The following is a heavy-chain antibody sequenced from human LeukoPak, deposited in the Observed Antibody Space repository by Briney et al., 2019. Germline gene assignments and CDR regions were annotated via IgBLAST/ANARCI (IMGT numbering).Heavy chain of an antibody. D-gene: IGHD3-10*01. CDR2: ISHSGST. J-gene: IGHJ4*02. CDR1: GGSISNYY. CDR3: ARDRGRANMNVFDY. V-gene: IGHV4-59*12. Sequence: SETLSLTCTVSGGSISNYYWSWIRQPPGKGLEWIGYISHSGSTNYNPSLKSRVTMSVDTSKNQFSLKLSSVTAADTAVYYCARDRGRANMNVFDYWGQGTLVTVSS.